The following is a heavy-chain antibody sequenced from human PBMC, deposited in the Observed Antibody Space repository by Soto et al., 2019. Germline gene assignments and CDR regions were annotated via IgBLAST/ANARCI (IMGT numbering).Heavy chain of an antibody. J-gene: IGHJ4*02. V-gene: IGHV4-59*01. D-gene: IGHD3-10*01. CDR2: IYYSGST. CDR1: GGSISSYY. CDR3: ARTGLWFGELLGYVDY. Sequence: SETLSLTCTVSGGSISSYYWSWIRQPPGKGLEWIGYIYYSGSTNYNPSLKSRVTISVDTSKNQFSLKLSSVTAADTAVYYCARTGLWFGELLGYVDYWGQGTLVTVSS.